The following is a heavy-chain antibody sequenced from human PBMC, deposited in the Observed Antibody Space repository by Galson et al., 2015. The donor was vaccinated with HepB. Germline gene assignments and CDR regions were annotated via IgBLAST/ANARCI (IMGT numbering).Heavy chain of an antibody. CDR2: ISYDGRNE. V-gene: IGHV3-30*04. Sequence: SLRLSCAAPGITFSSYAMNWVRQAPGKGLEWVAVISYDGRNEYYADSVKGRFTISRDNSKNTLYLQMNSLRAEDTAVYYCARDYGPLYCSSSRCYSYYMDVWGKGTTVTVSS. CDR1: GITFSSYA. CDR3: ARDYGPLYCSSSRCYSYYMDV. J-gene: IGHJ6*03. D-gene: IGHD2-2*01.